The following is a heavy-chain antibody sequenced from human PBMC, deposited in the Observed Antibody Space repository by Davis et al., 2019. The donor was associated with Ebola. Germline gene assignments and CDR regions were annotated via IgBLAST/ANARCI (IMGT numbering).Heavy chain of an antibody. D-gene: IGHD5-18*01. CDR2: ISGSGGST. CDR1: GFTFSSYA. CDR3: ARVRGYSYGYVSSLDRFDP. Sequence: GGSLRLSCAASGFTFSSYAMSWVRQAPGKGLEWVSAISGSGGSTYYAASVKGRFTISRHNSKNTLYLQMNSLRAEDTAVYYCARVRGYSYGYVSSLDRFDPWGQGTLVTVSS. J-gene: IGHJ5*02. V-gene: IGHV3-23*01.